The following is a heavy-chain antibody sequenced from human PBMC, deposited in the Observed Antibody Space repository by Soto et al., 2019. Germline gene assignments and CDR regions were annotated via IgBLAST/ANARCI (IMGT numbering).Heavy chain of an antibody. J-gene: IGHJ6*03. D-gene: IGHD4-17*01. V-gene: IGHV4-61*05. CDR3: ARLGDYGDYRYYYYYMDV. Sequence: KTSETLSLTCTVSGGSISTRSSYWGWIRQPPGKGMEGIGYIYYSGSTNYNPSLKSRVTISVDTSKNQFSLKLSSVTAADTAVYYCARLGDYGDYRYYYYYMDVWGKGTTVTVSS. CDR2: IYYSGST. CDR1: GGSISTRSSY.